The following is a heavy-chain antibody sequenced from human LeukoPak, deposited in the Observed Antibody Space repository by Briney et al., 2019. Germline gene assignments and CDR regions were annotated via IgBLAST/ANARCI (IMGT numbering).Heavy chain of an antibody. Sequence: GGSLRLSCAASGFTFSSYEMNWVRQAPGKGLEWVSRINSDGSTTTYADSVKGRFTISRDNSKNTLYLQMNSLRAEDTAVYYCAKGPLLWDWGQGTLVTVSS. J-gene: IGHJ4*02. D-gene: IGHD2/OR15-2a*01. CDR3: AKGPLLWD. V-gene: IGHV3-23*01. CDR1: GFTFSSYE. CDR2: INSDGSTT.